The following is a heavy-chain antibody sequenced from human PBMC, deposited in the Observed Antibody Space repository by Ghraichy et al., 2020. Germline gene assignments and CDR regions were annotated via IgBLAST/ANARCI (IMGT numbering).Heavy chain of an antibody. J-gene: IGHJ4*02. V-gene: IGHV3-72*01. CDR1: GFTFSDHY. D-gene: IGHD4-17*01. CDR2: TRNKANSYTT. Sequence: GESLNISCAASGFTFSDHYMDWVRQAPGKGLEWVGRTRNKANSYTTEYAASVKGRFTISRDDSKNSLYLQMNSLKTEDTAVYYCARVHYGDYDDYWGQGTLVTVSS. CDR3: ARVHYGDYDDY.